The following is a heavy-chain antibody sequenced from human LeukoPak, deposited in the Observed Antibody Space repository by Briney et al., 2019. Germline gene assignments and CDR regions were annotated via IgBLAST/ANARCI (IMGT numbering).Heavy chain of an antibody. J-gene: IGHJ4*02. CDR3: ARLWSGSYSFDY. Sequence: GALQISCKGSGYSFTNYWIGWGRQMPGKGLEWMGIIYPGDSDTRYSPAFQGQVTISADNSISTAYLPWSSLKASDTAMYYCARLWSGSYSFDYWGQGTLVTVSS. D-gene: IGHD1-26*01. CDR2: IYPGDSDT. CDR1: GYSFTNYW. V-gene: IGHV5-51*01.